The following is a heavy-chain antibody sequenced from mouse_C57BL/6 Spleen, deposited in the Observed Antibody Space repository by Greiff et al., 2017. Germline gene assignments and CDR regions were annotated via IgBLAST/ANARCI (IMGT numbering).Heavy chain of an antibody. J-gene: IGHJ3*01. Sequence: QVQLQQSGTELVKPGASVKLSCKASGYTFTSYWMHWVKQRPGQGLEWIGNINPSNGGTNYNEKFKSKATLTADKSSSTAYMQLSSLTSEDSAVYYCARDGSSYSWFAYWGQGTLVTVSA. CDR2: INPSNGGT. D-gene: IGHD1-1*01. CDR3: ARDGSSYSWFAY. CDR1: GYTFTSYW. V-gene: IGHV1-53*01.